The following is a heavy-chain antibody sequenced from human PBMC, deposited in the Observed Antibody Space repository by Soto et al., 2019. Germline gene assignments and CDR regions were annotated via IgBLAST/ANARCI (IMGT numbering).Heavy chain of an antibody. J-gene: IGHJ6*03. V-gene: IGHV3-21*01. CDR1: GFIFTNYN. CDR2: ISASGRYI. CDR3: ARGDDLGDYEVLHYYMDV. Sequence: EAQLVESGGGLVRPGGSLTLSCAVPGFIFTNYNFNWVRQAPGKGLEWVASISASGRYIFYADSVKGRFTISRDNPKNSLYLHMNILRGDDTAVYYCARGDDLGDYEVLHYYMDVWGIGTTVTVSS. D-gene: IGHD4-17*01.